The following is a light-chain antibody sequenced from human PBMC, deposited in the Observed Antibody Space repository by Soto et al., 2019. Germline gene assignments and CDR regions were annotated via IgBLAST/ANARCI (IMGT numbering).Light chain of an antibody. V-gene: IGKV3-20*01. Sequence: DIVLTQSPGTLSLSPGERATLSCRASQSVSSSYLAWYQQKPGQAPRLLIYAASSRATGIPDRFSGSGSGTDFTLTISRLEPEDFAVYYCQQYGSSGTFGQGTKVDIK. J-gene: IGKJ1*01. CDR3: QQYGSSGT. CDR2: AAS. CDR1: QSVSSSY.